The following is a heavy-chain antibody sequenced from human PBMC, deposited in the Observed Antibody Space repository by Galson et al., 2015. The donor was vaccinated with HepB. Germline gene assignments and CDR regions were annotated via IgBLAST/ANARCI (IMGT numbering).Heavy chain of an antibody. CDR2: IYPGDSDT. V-gene: IGHV5-51*01. CDR1: GSTFTSYW. D-gene: IGHD2-15*01. CDR3: ARLVATGSRYFDY. Sequence: QSGAEVKKPGESLKISCTGSGSTFTSYWIAWVRQMPAKGMEWMGIIYPGDSDTTYSPSFQGQVTISVDKSITTAYLQWSSLKASDTAMYYCARLVATGSRYFDYWGQGTLVTVSS. J-gene: IGHJ4*02.